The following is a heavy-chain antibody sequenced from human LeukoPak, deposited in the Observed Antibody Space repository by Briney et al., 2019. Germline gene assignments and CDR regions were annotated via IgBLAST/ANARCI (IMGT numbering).Heavy chain of an antibody. CDR1: GFTFSSYS. CDR3: ARVHGPNTIFGVVTTPYTHYFDY. V-gene: IGHV4-34*01. Sequence: GSLRLSCAASGFTFSSYSMNWVRQAPGKGVGWIGEINHSGSTNYNPSLKSRVTISVDTSKNQFSLKLSSVTAADTAVYYCARVHGPNTIFGVVTTPYTHYFDYWGQGTLVTASS. CDR2: INHSGST. D-gene: IGHD3-3*01. J-gene: IGHJ4*02.